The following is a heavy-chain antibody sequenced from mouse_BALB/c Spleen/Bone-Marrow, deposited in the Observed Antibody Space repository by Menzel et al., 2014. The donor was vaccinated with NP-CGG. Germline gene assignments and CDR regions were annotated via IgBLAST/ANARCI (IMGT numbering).Heavy chain of an antibody. Sequence: QVQLQQSGAELVKPGASVKLSCKASGYTFSSDYIYWVKQRPGQGLEWIGEINPSNGGTNFNEKFKSKATLTVDKSSSTAYMQLSSLTSEDSAVYYCTRSRRAMDYWGQGTSVTVSS. J-gene: IGHJ4*01. V-gene: IGHV1S81*02. CDR1: GYTFSSDY. D-gene: IGHD2-12*01. CDR3: TRSRRAMDY. CDR2: INPSNGGT.